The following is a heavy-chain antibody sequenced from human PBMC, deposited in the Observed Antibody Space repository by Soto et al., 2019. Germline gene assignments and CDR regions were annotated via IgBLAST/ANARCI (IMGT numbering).Heavy chain of an antibody. J-gene: IGHJ6*02. Sequence: WCSPRLSCAASGFTFSSYGMHWVRQAPGKGLEWVAAISYDGSKKYYVDSVKARFTISRDNSKNTVYLQVNSLSAEDTAVYTCARGRGSNYYGLEVWGRGTTVTVPS. D-gene: IGHD3-10*01. V-gene: IGHV3-30*03. CDR3: ARGRGSNYYGLEV. CDR2: ISYDGSKK. CDR1: GFTFSSYG.